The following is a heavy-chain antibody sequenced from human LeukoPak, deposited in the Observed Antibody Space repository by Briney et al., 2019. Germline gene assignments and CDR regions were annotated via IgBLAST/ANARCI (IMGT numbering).Heavy chain of an antibody. Sequence: GGSLRLSCAASGFIFSSHGMNWVRQAPGKGLEWVSGISPSGDITYYADSVKGRFTISRDNSKNTVYLQMDSLRFEDAAVYYCAKDGSSLYYFDYWGQGTLVTVSS. CDR3: AKDGSSLYYFDY. D-gene: IGHD1-26*01. CDR1: GFIFSSHG. CDR2: ISPSGDIT. J-gene: IGHJ4*02. V-gene: IGHV3-23*01.